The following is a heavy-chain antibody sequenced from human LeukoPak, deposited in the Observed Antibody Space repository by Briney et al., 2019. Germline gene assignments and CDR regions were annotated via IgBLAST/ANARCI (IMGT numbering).Heavy chain of an antibody. CDR3: VRQKST. CDR1: GFIVSNNY. J-gene: IGHJ5*02. CDR2: INSNGDT. Sequence: PGGSLRLSCAASGFIVSNNYMNWVRQAPGKGLEWVSVINSNGDTFYADPVKGRFDISRDNSKNTWYLQMNSLRVEDTAVYYCVRQKSTWGQGTLVTVSS. V-gene: IGHV3-66*04.